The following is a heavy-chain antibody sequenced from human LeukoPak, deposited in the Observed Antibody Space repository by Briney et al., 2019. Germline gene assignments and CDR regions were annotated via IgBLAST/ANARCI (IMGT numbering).Heavy chain of an antibody. V-gene: IGHV4-30-2*01. CDR2: IYHSGST. Sequence: PQTLSLTCAVSGGSISSGGYSWSWIRQPPGKGLEWIGYIYHSGSTYYNPSLKSRVTISVDRSKNQFSLKLSSATAADTAVYYCARSRGQLPNAFDIWGQGTMVTVSS. D-gene: IGHD2-2*01. CDR1: GGSISSGGYS. CDR3: ARSRGQLPNAFDI. J-gene: IGHJ3*02.